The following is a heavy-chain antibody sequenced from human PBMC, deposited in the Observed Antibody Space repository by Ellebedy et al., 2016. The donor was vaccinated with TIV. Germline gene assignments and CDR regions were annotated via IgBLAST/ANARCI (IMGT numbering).Heavy chain of an antibody. J-gene: IGHJ5*02. CDR1: GGTFSSYA. Sequence: SVKVSXXASGGTFSSYAISWVRQAPGQGLEWMGGIIPIFGTANYAQKFQGRVTITADESTSTAYMELSSLRSEDTAVYYCAGTSHPGMKEPPSGFDPWGQGTLVTVSS. CDR2: IIPIFGTA. CDR3: AGTSHPGMKEPPSGFDP. D-gene: IGHD1-14*01. V-gene: IGHV1-69*13.